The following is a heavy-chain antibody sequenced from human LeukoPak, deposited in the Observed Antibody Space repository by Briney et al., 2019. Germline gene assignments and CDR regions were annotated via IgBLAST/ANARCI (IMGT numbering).Heavy chain of an antibody. J-gene: IGHJ4*02. CDR3: ATYGYSYGLDY. V-gene: IGHV4-39*01. D-gene: IGHD5-18*01. CDR2: IYYSGSA. CDR1: GGSISSSSYY. Sequence: KPSETLSLTCTVSGGSISSSSYYWGWIRQPPGKGLEWIGSIYYSGSAYYNPSLKSRVTISVDTSKNQFSLKLSSVTAADTAVYYCATYGYSYGLDYWGQGTLVTVSS.